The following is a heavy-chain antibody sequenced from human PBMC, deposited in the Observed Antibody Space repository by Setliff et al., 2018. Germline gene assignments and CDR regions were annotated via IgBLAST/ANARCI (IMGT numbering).Heavy chain of an antibody. CDR1: GFIFSDYY. CDR2: ISGSGGDI. D-gene: IGHD3-3*01. Sequence: PGGSLRLSCAASGFIFSDYYMTWVRQAPGKGLELLAYISGSGGDIKYADSVKGRFTISRDNPKNSLYLQMNSLRAEDTAMYFCSRDPPGPNYNFWSGYPDYWGQGTLVTVSS. V-gene: IGHV3-11*01. J-gene: IGHJ4*02. CDR3: SRDPPGPNYNFWSGYPDY.